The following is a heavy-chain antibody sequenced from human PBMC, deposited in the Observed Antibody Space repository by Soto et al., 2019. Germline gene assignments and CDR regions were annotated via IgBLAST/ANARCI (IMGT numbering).Heavy chain of an antibody. CDR2: INPDSGAT. J-gene: IGHJ4*02. D-gene: IGHD2-8*02. Sequence: HEHLVQSGAEVKRPGASLKVSCKASGYSFTGYYIHWVRQAPGQGLEWMGWINPDSGATNYAQNFQGRVTLTSDTSISTASMDLTSLTSDDTAVYYCARGDYGTGGYPFPYFDYGGQGTLDIVSS. CDR1: GYSFTGYY. V-gene: IGHV1-2*02. CDR3: ARGDYGTGGYPFPYFDY.